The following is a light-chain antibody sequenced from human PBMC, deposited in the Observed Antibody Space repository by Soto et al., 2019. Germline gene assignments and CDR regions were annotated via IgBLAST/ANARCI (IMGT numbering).Light chain of an antibody. V-gene: IGKV3-15*01. J-gene: IGKJ3*01. CDR3: QLYNNWPLT. CDR1: QSVSSN. Sequence: EIVMTQSPATLSVSPGERATLSCRASQSVSSNLAWYQQKPGQAPRLLIYGASTRATGIPARFSGSGSGTEFTLTISSLQSEDFAVYYCQLYNNWPLTFGPGTKVDLK. CDR2: GAS.